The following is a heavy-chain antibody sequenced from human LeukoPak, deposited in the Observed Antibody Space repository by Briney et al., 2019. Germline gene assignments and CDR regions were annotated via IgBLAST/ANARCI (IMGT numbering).Heavy chain of an antibody. D-gene: IGHD3-10*01. V-gene: IGHV4-39*07. CDR2: IYYSGST. CDR3: ARGRGLGSGSSKLDY. J-gene: IGHJ4*02. Sequence: PSETLSLTCTVSGGSISSSSYYWGWIRQPPGKGLEWIGSIYYSGSTYYNPSLKSRVTISVGTSKNQFSLQLNSVTPEDTAVYYCARGRGLGSGSSKLDYWGQGTLVTVSS. CDR1: GGSISSSSYY.